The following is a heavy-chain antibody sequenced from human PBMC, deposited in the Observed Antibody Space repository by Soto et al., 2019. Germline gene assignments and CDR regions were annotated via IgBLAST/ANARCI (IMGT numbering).Heavy chain of an antibody. V-gene: IGHV5-51*01. CDR3: ARQVEDGYSFAYHY. J-gene: IGHJ4*02. CDR2: IYPGDSDT. CDR1: GYSFASYW. Sequence: GESLKISCKGSGYSFASYWIGWVRQMPGKGLEWMGIIYPGDSDTRYSPSFQGQVTISADKSISTAYLHWSSLRASDSAMYYCARQVEDGYSFAYHYWGQGTQVTVSS. D-gene: IGHD5-18*01.